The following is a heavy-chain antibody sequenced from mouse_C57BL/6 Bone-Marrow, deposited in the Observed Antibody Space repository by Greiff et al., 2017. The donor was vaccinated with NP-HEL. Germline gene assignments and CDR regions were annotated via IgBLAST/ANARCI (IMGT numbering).Heavy chain of an antibody. CDR3: ARRWLRGGHYAMDY. CDR2: ISNLAYSI. Sequence: EVQVVESGGGLVQPGGSLKLSCAASGFTFSDYGMAWVRQAPRKGPEWVAFISNLAYSIYYEETVKGRFTITRENSTNTLYLELSSLRSEDTAMYYCARRWLRGGHYAMDYWGQGTSVTVSS. V-gene: IGHV5-15*01. D-gene: IGHD2-2*01. CDR1: GFTFSDYG. J-gene: IGHJ4*01.